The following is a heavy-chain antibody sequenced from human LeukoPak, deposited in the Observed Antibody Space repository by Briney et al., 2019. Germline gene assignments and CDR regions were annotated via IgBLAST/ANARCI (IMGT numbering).Heavy chain of an antibody. CDR1: GYTFTDYY. CDR2: VVPHSGGT. CDR3: ARNAYCDSTNCYAWFDP. D-gene: IGHD2-2*01. J-gene: IGHJ5*02. V-gene: IGHV1-2*02. Sequence: GASVKGSCKASGYTFTDYYIHWVRQAPGQGLEWMGWVVPHSGGTNYAQNYQGRITMTRDTSISTAYMELSSLRSDDTAVYYCARNAYCDSTNCYAWFDPWGQGTLVTVSS.